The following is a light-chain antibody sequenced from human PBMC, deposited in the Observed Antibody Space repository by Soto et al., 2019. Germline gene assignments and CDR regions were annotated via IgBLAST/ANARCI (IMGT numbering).Light chain of an antibody. J-gene: IGKJ2*01. CDR3: QQYYSLPYT. V-gene: IGKV4-1*01. CDR2: RAS. CDR1: QSVLYSPGNRNF. Sequence: DFVMTQSPDSLAVSLGERATINCKSSQSVLYSPGNRNFLAWYQQKAGQPPKLINYRASSRASGVPDRISGSGSRTDFTLTISSLQAEDVAVYYCQQYYSLPYTFGQGTKLEIK.